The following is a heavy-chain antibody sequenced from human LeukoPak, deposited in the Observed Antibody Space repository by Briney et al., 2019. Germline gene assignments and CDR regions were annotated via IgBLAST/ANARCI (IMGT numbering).Heavy chain of an antibody. CDR1: GGSISNSGYY. V-gene: IGHV4-39*01. J-gene: IGHJ4*02. D-gene: IGHD3-22*01. Sequence: SETLSLTCAVSGGSISNSGYYWGWIRQPPGKGLEWIGNIYYSGSNYYNPSLKSRVTISVDTSKNHFSLKLSSVTAADTAVYYCAKTYYYDPFDFWGQGTLVTVSS. CDR2: IYYSGSN. CDR3: AKTYYYDPFDF.